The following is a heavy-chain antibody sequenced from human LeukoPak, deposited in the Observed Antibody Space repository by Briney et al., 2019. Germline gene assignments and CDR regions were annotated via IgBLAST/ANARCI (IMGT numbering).Heavy chain of an antibody. CDR1: GFTFSDYY. J-gene: IGHJ3*02. Sequence: GGSLRLSCAASGFTFSDYYMSWIRQAPGKGLEWVSYISSSGSTIYYADSVKGRFTISRDNAKNSLYLQMNSLRAEDTAVYYCARPPSDGIAAVDAFDIWGQGTMVTVSS. D-gene: IGHD6-13*01. CDR3: ARPPSDGIAAVDAFDI. V-gene: IGHV3-11*01. CDR2: ISSSGSTI.